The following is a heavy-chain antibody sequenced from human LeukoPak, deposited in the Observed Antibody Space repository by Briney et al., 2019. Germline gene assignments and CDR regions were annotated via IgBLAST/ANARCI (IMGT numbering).Heavy chain of an antibody. Sequence: PSETLSLTCAVYGGSFSGYYWSWIRQPPGKGLEWIGRIYTSGSTNYNPSLKSRVTMSVDTSKNQFSLKLSSVTAADTAVYYCARGRGYCSGGSCNNWFDPWGQGTLVTVSS. V-gene: IGHV4-59*10. CDR2: IYTSGST. D-gene: IGHD2-15*01. J-gene: IGHJ5*02. CDR1: GGSFSGYY. CDR3: ARGRGYCSGGSCNNWFDP.